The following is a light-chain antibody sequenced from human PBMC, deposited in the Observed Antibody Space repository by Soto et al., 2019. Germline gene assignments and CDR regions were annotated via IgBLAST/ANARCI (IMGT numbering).Light chain of an antibody. CDR2: STN. J-gene: IGLJ2*01. CDR3: VLYMGSGISDVV. CDR1: SGSVSTSYY. Sequence: QTAVTQEPSFSVSPGGTVTLTCGLSSGSVSTSYYPSWYQQTPGQAPRTLIYSTNTRSSGVPDRFSGSILGNKAALTITGAQADDESDYYCVLYMGSGISDVVFGGGTKLTVL. V-gene: IGLV8-61*01.